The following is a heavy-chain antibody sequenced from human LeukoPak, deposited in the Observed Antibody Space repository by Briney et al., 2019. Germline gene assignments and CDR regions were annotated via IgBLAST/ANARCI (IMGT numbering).Heavy chain of an antibody. CDR2: ISGSGGNT. V-gene: IGHV3-23*01. J-gene: IGHJ3*02. CDR1: AFSFSTYA. Sequence: VRSLRLSCAASAFSFSTYAMSWVRQAPGKVLEWVSCISGSGGNTYYADSVKGRFTVSRDNSKNTLYLQLNSLRAEDTAVYYCAKAHGLESGISNYSFNIWGQGTRVTVS. D-gene: IGHD1-26*01. CDR3: AKAHGLESGISNYSFNI.